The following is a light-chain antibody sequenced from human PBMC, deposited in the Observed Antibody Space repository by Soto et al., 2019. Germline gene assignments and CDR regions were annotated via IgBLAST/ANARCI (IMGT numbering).Light chain of an antibody. V-gene: IGLV2-14*01. Sequence: QSALAQPPSASGSPGQSVTISCTGTSSDVGDNYVSWYQQHLGKAPKLMIYEVSNRPSGVSTRFSGSKSGNTASLTISGLQAEDEADYYCSSYTSSSTVVFGGGTKLTVL. CDR3: SSYTSSSTVV. J-gene: IGLJ2*01. CDR1: SSDVGDNY. CDR2: EVS.